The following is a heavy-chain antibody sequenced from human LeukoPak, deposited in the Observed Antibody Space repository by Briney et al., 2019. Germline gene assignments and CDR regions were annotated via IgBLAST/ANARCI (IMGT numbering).Heavy chain of an antibody. CDR2: IYHSGST. CDR3: ARDRIVVVTAALDY. Sequence: SGTLSLTCAVSGGSISSSNWWSWVRQPPGKGLEWIGEIYHSGSTNYNPSLKSRVTVSVDKSKTQFSLKLSSVTAADTAVYYCARDRIVVVTAALDYWGQGTLVTVSS. J-gene: IGHJ4*02. CDR1: GGSISSSNW. D-gene: IGHD2-21*02. V-gene: IGHV4-4*02.